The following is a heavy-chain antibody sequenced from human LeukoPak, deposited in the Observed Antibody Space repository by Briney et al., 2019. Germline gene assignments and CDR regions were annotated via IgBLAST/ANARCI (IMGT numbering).Heavy chain of an antibody. V-gene: IGHV3-11*01. CDR3: AKGHTYGMT. D-gene: IGHD2-8*01. CDR1: GFTFSDFY. J-gene: IGHJ1*01. Sequence: PGGTLRLSCAASGFTFSDFYISWLRQTPGKGLEWVSYISSTGTTKDFADSVKGRFTISRDNAKDSLYLQMNNLGAEDTAVYYVAKGHTYGMTWGQGTLVTVSS. CDR2: ISSTGTTK.